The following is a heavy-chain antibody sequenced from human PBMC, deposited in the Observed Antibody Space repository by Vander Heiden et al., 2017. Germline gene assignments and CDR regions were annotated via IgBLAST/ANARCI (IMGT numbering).Heavy chain of an antibody. J-gene: IGHJ4*02. CDR1: GFTFSSYA. Sequence: VQLLGSLRLSCEASGFTFSSYAMSWVRQAPGKGLEWVSAISGSGTSTYYADSVKGRFTISRDNSQNTLYLQMNSLRAEDTAVYYCATTGTPIDYWGQGTLVTVSS. CDR2: ISGSGTST. D-gene: IGHD1-1*01. CDR3: ATTGTPIDY. V-gene: IGHV3-23*01.